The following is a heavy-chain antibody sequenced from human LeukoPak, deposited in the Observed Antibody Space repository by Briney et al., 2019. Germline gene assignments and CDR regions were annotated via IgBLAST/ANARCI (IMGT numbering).Heavy chain of an antibody. CDR2: IYYSGTT. V-gene: IGHV4-59*01. CDR1: GGPISSNY. CDR3: AREDPQTTVPEGMDV. J-gene: IGHJ6*02. Sequence: SETLSLTCTVSGGPISSNYWSWIRQPPGKGLEWIGYIYYSGTTNYNPSLKSRVTISVDTSKNQFSLQLRSVTAADTAVYYCAREDPQTTVPEGMDVWGQGTTVTVSS. D-gene: IGHD4-17*01.